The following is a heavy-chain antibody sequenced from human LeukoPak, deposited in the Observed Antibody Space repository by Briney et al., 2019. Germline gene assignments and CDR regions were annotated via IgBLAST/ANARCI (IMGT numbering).Heavy chain of an antibody. CDR3: ARGVDSAIDW. J-gene: IGHJ4*02. D-gene: IGHD3-9*01. Sequence: PGGSLRLSCAASGFTFSSYWINWFRQAPGKGLEWVANINGDGRDKYYVGSVRGRFTISRDNADNALYLQMNSLRGDDTALYYCARGVDSAIDWWGQGTLVTVSS. CDR1: GFTFSSYW. CDR2: INGDGRDK. V-gene: IGHV3-7*01.